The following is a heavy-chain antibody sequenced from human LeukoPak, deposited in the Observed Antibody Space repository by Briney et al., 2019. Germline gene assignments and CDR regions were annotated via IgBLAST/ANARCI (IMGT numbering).Heavy chain of an antibody. CDR2: ISAYNGNT. Sequence: WISAYNGNTNYAQKLQGRVTMTTDTSTSTAYMELRSLRSDDTAVYYCAREGLYNWNDAVDYWGQGTLVTVSS. J-gene: IGHJ4*02. D-gene: IGHD1-20*01. CDR3: AREGLYNWNDAVDY. V-gene: IGHV1-18*01.